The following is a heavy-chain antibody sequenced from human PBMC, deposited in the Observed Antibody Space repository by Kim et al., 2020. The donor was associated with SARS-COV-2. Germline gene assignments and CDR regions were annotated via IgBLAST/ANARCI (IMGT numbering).Heavy chain of an antibody. Sequence: ASVKVSCKASGYTFTSYAMHWVRQAPGQRLEWMGWINAGNGNTKYSQKFQGRVTITRDTSASTAYMELSSLRSEDTAVYYCAKAATSWELLLGWGQGTLVTVSS. D-gene: IGHD1-26*01. CDR3: AKAATSWELLLG. CDR1: GYTFTSYA. J-gene: IGHJ4*02. CDR2: INAGNGNT. V-gene: IGHV1-3*01.